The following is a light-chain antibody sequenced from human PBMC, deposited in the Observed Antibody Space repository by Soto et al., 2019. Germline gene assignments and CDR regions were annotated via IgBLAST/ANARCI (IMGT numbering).Light chain of an antibody. V-gene: IGLV2-14*01. CDR2: EVS. J-gene: IGLJ1*01. CDR1: SSDVGGYNY. Sequence: QSVLTQPASVSGSPGQSITISCTGTSSDVGGYNYVSWYQQHPGKAPKLMIYEVSKRPSGVSNRFSGSKSGNTASLTISGLQAEDEADYYCSSYTSSSTLDVFGTGTKLTVL. CDR3: SSYTSSSTLDV.